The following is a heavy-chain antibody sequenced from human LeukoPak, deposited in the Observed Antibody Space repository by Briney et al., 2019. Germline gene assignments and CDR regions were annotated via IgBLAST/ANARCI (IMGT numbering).Heavy chain of an antibody. V-gene: IGHV3-7*01. CDR2: IKQDGSEK. D-gene: IGHD2-15*01. Sequence: RSGGSLRLSCAASGFTFSAYWMTWVRQAPGKGLEWVANIKQDGSEKYYVDSVKGRFIISRDNARNSLYLQINSLRAEDTAVYYCTRPYGYCSCGGSCFPFDYWGQGTLLTVSS. J-gene: IGHJ4*02. CDR3: TRPYGYCSCGGSCFPFDY. CDR1: GFTFSAYW.